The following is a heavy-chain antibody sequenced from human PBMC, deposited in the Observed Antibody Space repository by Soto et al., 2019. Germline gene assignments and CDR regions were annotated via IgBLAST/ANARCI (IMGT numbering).Heavy chain of an antibody. CDR2: ISSSSSYI. V-gene: IGHV3-21*01. CDR3: ARDRTYLGIPPDAFDI. D-gene: IGHD7-27*01. J-gene: IGHJ3*02. Sequence: GGSLRLSCAASGFTFSSYSMNWVRQAPGKGLEWVSSISSSSSYIYYADSVKGRFTISRDNAKNSLYLQMNSLRAEDTAVYYCARDRTYLGIPPDAFDIWGQGTMVTVSS. CDR1: GFTFSSYS.